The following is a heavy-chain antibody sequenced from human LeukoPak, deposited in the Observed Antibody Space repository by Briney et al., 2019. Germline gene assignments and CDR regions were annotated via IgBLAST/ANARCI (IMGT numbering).Heavy chain of an antibody. CDR3: ARESGSRSYYYYMDV. CDR2: VSYDGSHK. D-gene: IGHD2-2*01. J-gene: IGHJ6*03. CDR1: GFTFGSYA. V-gene: IGHV3-30*04. Sequence: PGRSLRLSCAASGFTFGSYAMHWVRQAPGKGLEWVAVVSYDGSHKYYADSVRGRFTISRDNSKNTLYLQMNSLRAEDTAVYYCARESGSRSYYYYMDVWGKGTTVTVSS.